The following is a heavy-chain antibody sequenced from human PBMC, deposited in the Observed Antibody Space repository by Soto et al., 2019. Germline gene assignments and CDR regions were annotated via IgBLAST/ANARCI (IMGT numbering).Heavy chain of an antibody. V-gene: IGHV3-33*05. CDR2: TSYDGSNK. Sequence: QVQLVESGGGVVQPGTSLRLSCVGSGFTFRSYVIHWVRQAPGKGLEWVALTSYDGSNKDYGDSVKGRFTISRDNSRNTVDLQMDSLRREDTAIYYCARWGTTGGLDVWGQGTLVYVSS. CDR1: GFTFRSYV. CDR3: ARWGTTGGLDV. D-gene: IGHD3-16*01. J-gene: IGHJ1*01.